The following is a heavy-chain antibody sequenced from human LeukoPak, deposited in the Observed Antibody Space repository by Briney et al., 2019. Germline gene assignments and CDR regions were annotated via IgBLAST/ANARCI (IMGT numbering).Heavy chain of an antibody. CDR3: ARGPAAGTKAFDI. D-gene: IGHD6-13*01. V-gene: IGHV4-34*01. J-gene: IGHJ3*02. Sequence: SETLSLTCAVYGGSFSGYYWSWIRQPPGKGLEWIGEINHSGSTNYNPSLKRRVTISVDTSKNQFSLKLSSVTAADTAVYYCARGPAAGTKAFDIWGQGRMVTVSS. CDR1: GGSFSGYY. CDR2: INHSGST.